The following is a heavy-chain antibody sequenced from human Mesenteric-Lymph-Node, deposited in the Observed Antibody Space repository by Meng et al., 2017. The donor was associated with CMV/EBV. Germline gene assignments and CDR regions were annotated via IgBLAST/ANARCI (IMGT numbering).Heavy chain of an antibody. D-gene: IGHD2-2*01. V-gene: IGHV4-61*01. J-gene: IGHJ3*02. CDR1: GGSVSSGSYY. Sequence: GSLRLSCTVSGGSVSSGSYYWSWIRQPPGKGLEWIGYIYYSGSTNYNPSLKSRVTISVDTSKNQFSLKLSSVTAADTAVYYCASGRVPAAMEAFDIWGQGTMVTVSS. CDR2: IYYSGST. CDR3: ASGRVPAAMEAFDI.